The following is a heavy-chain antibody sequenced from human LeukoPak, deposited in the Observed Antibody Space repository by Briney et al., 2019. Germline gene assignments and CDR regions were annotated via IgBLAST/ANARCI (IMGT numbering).Heavy chain of an antibody. D-gene: IGHD3-10*01. CDR3: ARDSYSRD. J-gene: IGHJ4*02. V-gene: IGHV3-53*01. CDR2: IQTNENT. CDR1: GFIVSSSY. Sequence: GGSLRLSCAASGFIVSSSYMSWVRQAPGKGLEWVSLIQTNENTYYAASVTGRFTISRDNSKNTLYLEMNSLRAEDTAVYYCARDSYSRDWGQGTLVTVSS.